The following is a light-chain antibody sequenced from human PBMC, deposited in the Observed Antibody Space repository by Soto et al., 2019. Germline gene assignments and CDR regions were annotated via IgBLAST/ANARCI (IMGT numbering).Light chain of an antibody. Sequence: EIVLTQSPATLSLSPWERATLSCRASQSVSSYLAWYQQKPGQAPRLLIYDASNRATGIPARFSGSGSGTDFTLTISSLEPEDFAFYYCQQFHYWWTFGQGTKVDIK. CDR2: DAS. CDR3: QQFHYWWT. CDR1: QSVSSY. V-gene: IGKV3-11*01. J-gene: IGKJ1*01.